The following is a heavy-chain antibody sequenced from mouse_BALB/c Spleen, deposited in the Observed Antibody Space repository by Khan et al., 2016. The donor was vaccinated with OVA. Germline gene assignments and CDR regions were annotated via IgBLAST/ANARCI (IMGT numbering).Heavy chain of an antibody. CDR3: AMGGYGWFAY. V-gene: IGHV1S56*01. CDR1: GYTCTSYD. Sequence: QGQRKQSGAELVKPGASVKLSCKASGYTCTSYDINWVRQRPEQGLEWIGWMFPGDGSTKYNENFKGKATLTTEKSSSTDDMQLSSLTSEDSGAYFCAMGGYGWFAYWRQGTLVTVSA. J-gene: IGHJ3*01. CDR2: MFPGDGST. D-gene: IGHD2-14*01.